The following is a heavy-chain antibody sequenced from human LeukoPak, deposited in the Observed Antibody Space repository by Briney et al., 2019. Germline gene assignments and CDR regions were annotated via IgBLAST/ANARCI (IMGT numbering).Heavy chain of an antibody. CDR3: ARDRKVGEGYSSGWYLGYYYYYGMDV. Sequence: PGGSLRLSCAASGFTFSDYWMNWVRQAPGKGLVWVSRINSDGSSTSYADSVKGRFTISRDNAKNTLYLQMNSLRAEDTAVYYCARDRKVGEGYSSGWYLGYYYYYGMDVWGQGTTVTVSS. J-gene: IGHJ6*02. CDR2: INSDGSST. CDR1: GFTFSDYW. D-gene: IGHD6-19*01. V-gene: IGHV3-74*01.